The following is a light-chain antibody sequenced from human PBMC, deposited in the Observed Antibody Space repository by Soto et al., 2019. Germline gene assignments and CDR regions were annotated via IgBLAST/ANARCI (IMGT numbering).Light chain of an antibody. Sequence: DIQMTQSPSSLSASVGDRVTITGRASQSVSSYLNWYQQRPGKAPMLLIYAASILQSGVPSRFSGSGSGTNFTLTISSLQPADFATYYCQQSYITPPWTFGQGTKLEIK. CDR2: AAS. J-gene: IGKJ2*02. V-gene: IGKV1-39*01. CDR3: QQSYITPPWT. CDR1: QSVSSY.